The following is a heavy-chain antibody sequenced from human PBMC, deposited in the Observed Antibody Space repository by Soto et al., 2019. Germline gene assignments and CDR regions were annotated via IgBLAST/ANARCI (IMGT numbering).Heavy chain of an antibody. D-gene: IGHD4-17*01. V-gene: IGHV4-31*03. Sequence: SETLSLTCTVSGVSISSGGYYCSWIRHHPGKGLEWIGYIYYSGSTYYNPSLKSRVTISVDTSKNQFSLKLSSVTAADTAVYYSARGGLYGYNWFDPWGQGTLVTVSS. J-gene: IGHJ5*02. CDR3: ARGGLYGYNWFDP. CDR2: IYYSGST. CDR1: GVSISSGGYY.